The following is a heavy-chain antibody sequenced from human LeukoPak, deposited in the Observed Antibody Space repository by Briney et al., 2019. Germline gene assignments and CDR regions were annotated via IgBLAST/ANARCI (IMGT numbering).Heavy chain of an antibody. V-gene: IGHV3-21*01. D-gene: IGHD6-13*01. CDR1: GFTFSSYS. Sequence: GGSLRLSCAASGFTFSSYSMNWVRQAPGKGLEWVSSISSSSSYIYYADSVKGRFTIFRDNAKNSLYLQMNSLRAEDTAVYYCAREVIAAAGRGIDYWGQGTLVTVSS. CDR3: AREVIAAAGRGIDY. J-gene: IGHJ4*02. CDR2: ISSSSSYI.